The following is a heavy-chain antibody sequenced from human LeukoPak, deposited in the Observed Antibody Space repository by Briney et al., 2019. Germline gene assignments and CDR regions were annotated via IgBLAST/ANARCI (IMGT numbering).Heavy chain of an antibody. Sequence: GGSLRLSCAASGFTFSSHGMQWVRQTPGKGLEWVAVISYDGSNKFYGESMKGRFTISRDNSKNTVHLQVNNLRPEDTAVYFCVKELYGKSFFDFWGQGALVTVSS. V-gene: IGHV3-30*18. J-gene: IGHJ4*02. CDR2: ISYDGSNK. D-gene: IGHD3-16*02. CDR3: VKELYGKSFFDF. CDR1: GFTFSSHG.